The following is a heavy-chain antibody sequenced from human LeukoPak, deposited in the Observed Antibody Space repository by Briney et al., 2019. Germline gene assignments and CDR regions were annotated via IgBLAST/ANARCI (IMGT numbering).Heavy chain of an antibody. D-gene: IGHD3-22*01. CDR3: ARHFPQSSGYRFHLTGGGFDP. CDR1: GGSISSSSYY. V-gene: IGHV4-39*01. CDR2: IYYSGST. J-gene: IGHJ5*02. Sequence: TSETLSLTCTVSGGSISSSSYYWGWIRQPPGKGLEWIGSIYYSGSTYYNPSLKSRVTISVDTSKNQFSLKLSSVTAADTAVYYCARHFPQSSGYRFHLTGGGFDPWGQGTLVTVSS.